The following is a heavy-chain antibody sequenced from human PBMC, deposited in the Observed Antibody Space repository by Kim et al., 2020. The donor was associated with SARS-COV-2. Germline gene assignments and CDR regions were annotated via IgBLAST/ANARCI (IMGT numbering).Heavy chain of an antibody. Sequence: SETLSLTCTVSGGSISSSSYYWGWIRQPPGKGLEWIGSIYYSGSTYYNPSLKSRVTISVDTSKNQFSLKLSSVTAADTAVYYCARQVGLDDSSGYYPDYWGQGTLVTVSS. J-gene: IGHJ4*02. CDR1: GGSISSSSYY. CDR3: ARQVGLDDSSGYYPDY. D-gene: IGHD3-22*01. CDR2: IYYSGST. V-gene: IGHV4-39*01.